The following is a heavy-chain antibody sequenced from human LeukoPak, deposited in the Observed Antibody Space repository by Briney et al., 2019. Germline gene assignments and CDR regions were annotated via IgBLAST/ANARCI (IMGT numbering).Heavy chain of an antibody. Sequence: GASVKVSCKASGYTFTGYYMHWGRQAPGQGLEWMGRINPNSVGTNYAHKFQGRVTMTRDTSISTAYMELSRLRSDDTAVYYCASPRLPYYYDSSGSTQVFDYWGQGTLVTVSS. CDR1: GYTFTGYY. CDR3: ASPRLPYYYDSSGSTQVFDY. J-gene: IGHJ4*02. D-gene: IGHD3-22*01. CDR2: INPNSVGT. V-gene: IGHV1-2*06.